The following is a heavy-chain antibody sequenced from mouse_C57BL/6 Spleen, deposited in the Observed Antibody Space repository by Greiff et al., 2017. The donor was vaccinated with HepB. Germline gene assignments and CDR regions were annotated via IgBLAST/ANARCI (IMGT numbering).Heavy chain of an antibody. D-gene: IGHD1-1*01. J-gene: IGHJ2*01. CDR1: GYTFTSYW. V-gene: IGHV1-53*01. Sequence: VKLQQSGTELVKPGASVKLSCKASGYTFTSYWMHWVKQRPGQGLEWIGNINPSNGGTNYNEKFKSKATLTVDKSSSTAYMQLSSLTSEDSAVYYCARSRGAVVADYWGQGTTLTVSS. CDR3: ARSRGAVVADY. CDR2: INPSNGGT.